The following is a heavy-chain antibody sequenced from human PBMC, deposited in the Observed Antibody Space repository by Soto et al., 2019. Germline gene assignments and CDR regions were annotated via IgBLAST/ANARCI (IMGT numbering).Heavy chain of an antibody. V-gene: IGHV3-33*01. J-gene: IGHJ4*02. Sequence: QVQLVESGGGVVQPGRSLRLSCAASGFTFSSYGMHWVRQAPGKGLEWVAVIWYDGSNKYYADSVKGRFTISRDNSKNTLYLQMNSLRDEDTAVYYCARDHSKWSYLNYWGQGTLVTVSS. CDR1: GFTFSSYG. CDR3: ARDHSKWSYLNY. CDR2: IWYDGSNK. D-gene: IGHD4-4*01.